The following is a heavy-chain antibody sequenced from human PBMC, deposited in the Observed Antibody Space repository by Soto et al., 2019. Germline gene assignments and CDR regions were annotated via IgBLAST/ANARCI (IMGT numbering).Heavy chain of an antibody. J-gene: IGHJ6*02. Sequence: EVQLVESGGGLVKPGGSLRLSCEASGFTFSSHSMNWVRQAPGKGLEWISYISSNSGTIQYADSVEGRVTVASDNARYSMYPQVQGLRDEATGVYYCARIMLGECITVNHDHEGIDVWGPGTRVTVSS. D-gene: IGHD3-22*01. CDR2: ISSNSGTI. CDR1: GFTFSSHS. V-gene: IGHV3-48*02. CDR3: ARIMLGECITVNHDHEGIDV.